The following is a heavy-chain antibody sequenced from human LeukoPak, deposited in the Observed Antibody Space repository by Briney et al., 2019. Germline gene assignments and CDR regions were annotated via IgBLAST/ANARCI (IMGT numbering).Heavy chain of an antibody. CDR3: ARGSGAHDAFDI. CDR1: EYPYTSYH. V-gene: IGHV1-8*01. CDR2: MNPNSGNT. D-gene: IGHD1-26*01. J-gene: IGHJ3*02. Sequence: ASVKVSCTASEYPYTSYHINSLRQATGHELEWMGWMNPNSGNTGYAQKFQGRVTMTRNTSISTAYMELSSLRSEDTAVYYCARGSGAHDAFDIWGQGTMVTVSS.